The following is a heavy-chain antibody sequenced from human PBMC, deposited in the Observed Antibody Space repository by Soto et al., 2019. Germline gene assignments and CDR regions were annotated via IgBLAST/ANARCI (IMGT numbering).Heavy chain of an antibody. CDR1: GFTFSSYA. D-gene: IGHD3-3*01. CDR3: ARGREPRVLRFLESLLLGDY. J-gene: IGHJ4*02. V-gene: IGHV3-30-3*01. Sequence: SLRLSCAASGFTFSSYAMHWVRQAPGKGLEWVAVISYDGSNKYYANSVKGRFTISRDNSKNTLYLQMNGLRAEDTAVYYCARGREPRVLRFLESLLLGDYWGQGTLVTVSS. CDR2: ISYDGSNK.